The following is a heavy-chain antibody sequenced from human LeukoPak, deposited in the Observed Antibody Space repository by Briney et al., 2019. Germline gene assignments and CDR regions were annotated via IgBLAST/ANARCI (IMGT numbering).Heavy chain of an antibody. D-gene: IGHD6-13*01. CDR1: GGSISSSSYY. CDR2: INHSGST. J-gene: IGHJ4*02. CDR3: ARARTWYSSSWYLNY. V-gene: IGHV4-39*07. Sequence: SETLSLTCTVSGGSISSSSYYWSWLRQPPGTGLEWIGEINHSGSTNYNPSLKSRVTISVDTSKNQFSLKLSSVTAADTAVYYCARARTWYSSSWYLNYWGQGTLVTVSS.